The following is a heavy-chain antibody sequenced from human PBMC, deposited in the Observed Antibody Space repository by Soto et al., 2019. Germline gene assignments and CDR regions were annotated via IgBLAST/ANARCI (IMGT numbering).Heavy chain of an antibody. Sequence: TLSLTCTVSGGSISSGGYYWSWIRQHPGKGLEWIGYIYYSGSTYYNPSLKSRVTISVDTSKNQFSLKLSSVTAADTAVYYCARGSVIAARPNWFAPWGQGTLVTVS. D-gene: IGHD6-6*01. CDR2: IYYSGST. V-gene: IGHV4-31*03. CDR1: GGSISSGGYY. J-gene: IGHJ5*02. CDR3: ARGSVIAARPNWFAP.